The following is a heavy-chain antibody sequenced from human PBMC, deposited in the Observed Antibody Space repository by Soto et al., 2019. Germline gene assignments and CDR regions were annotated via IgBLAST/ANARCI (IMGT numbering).Heavy chain of an antibody. D-gene: IGHD4-4*01. CDR1: GFTFSSYW. V-gene: IGHV3-74*01. CDR2: INSDGSST. CDR3: ARSPQTTVTTHGPWDYYYYMDV. Sequence: GGSLRLSCAASGFTFSSYWMHWVRQAPGKGLVWVSRINSDGSSTSYADSVKGRFTISRDNAKNTLYLQMNSLRAEDTAVYYCARSPQTTVTTHGPWDYYYYMDVWGKGTTVTVSS. J-gene: IGHJ6*03.